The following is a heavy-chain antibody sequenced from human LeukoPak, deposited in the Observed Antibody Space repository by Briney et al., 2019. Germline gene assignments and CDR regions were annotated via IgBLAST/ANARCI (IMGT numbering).Heavy chain of an antibody. CDR3: AKGRGRYSYDILDY. D-gene: IGHD5-18*01. Sequence: PGGSLRLSCAASGFTFSSYAMSWVRQAPGKGLEWVSAISGSGGSTYYADSVKGRFTISRDNSKNTLYLQMNSLRVEDTAVYYCAKGRGRYSYDILDYWAREPWSPSPQ. J-gene: IGHJ4*02. CDR2: ISGSGGST. CDR1: GFTFSSYA. V-gene: IGHV3-23*01.